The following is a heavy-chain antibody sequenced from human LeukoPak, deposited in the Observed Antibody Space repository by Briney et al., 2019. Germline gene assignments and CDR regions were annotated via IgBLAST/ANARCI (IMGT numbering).Heavy chain of an antibody. J-gene: IGHJ3*02. Sequence: PSETLSLTCTVSGYSITSGDYWGWIRQPPGKGLEWIGTFYHSGSTYYNPSLKSRVTISIDTSKNQFSLKLSSVTAADTAVYYCARGGDRWLPDDAFDIWGQGTMVTVSS. D-gene: IGHD5-12*01. CDR1: GYSITSGDY. CDR3: ARGGDRWLPDDAFDI. V-gene: IGHV4-38-2*02. CDR2: FYHSGST.